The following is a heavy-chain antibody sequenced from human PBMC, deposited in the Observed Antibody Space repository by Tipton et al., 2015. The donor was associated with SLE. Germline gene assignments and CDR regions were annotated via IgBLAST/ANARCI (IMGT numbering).Heavy chain of an antibody. CDR1: GGSISGHS. CDR3: ARHGSPSSSSWTGTALDF. J-gene: IGHJ3*01. V-gene: IGHV4-59*08. D-gene: IGHD6-13*01. CDR2: IYYRGST. Sequence: TLSLTCTVSGGSISGHSWSWIRQPPGKGLEWIGYIYYRGSTNYNPSLKSRVTISVDTSKNHFSLNLSSVTAADTAMYYCARHGSPSSSSWTGTALDFWGQGTMVIVSS.